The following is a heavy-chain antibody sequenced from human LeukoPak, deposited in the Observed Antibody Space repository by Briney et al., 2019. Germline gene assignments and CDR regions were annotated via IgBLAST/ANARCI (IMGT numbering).Heavy chain of an antibody. CDR3: ARGFGKAAADVFGGYTMDV. J-gene: IGHJ6*02. CDR2: IYAGGST. CDR1: GLTVSSNY. D-gene: IGHD6-13*01. Sequence: GGSLRLSCAASGLTVSSNYMSWVRQAPGKGLEWVSLIYAGGSTYYADSVRGRSTISRDNSKNTLYLQMNSLTPEDTAVYYCARGFGKAAADVFGGYTMDVWGQGTTVIVSS. V-gene: IGHV3-66*02.